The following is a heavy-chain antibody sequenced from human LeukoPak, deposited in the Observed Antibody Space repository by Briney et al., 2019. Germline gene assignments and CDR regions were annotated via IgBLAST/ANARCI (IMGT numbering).Heavy chain of an antibody. CDR2: IYAGGST. J-gene: IGHJ3*02. CDR3: ARVRLDYYETRIDSFDI. CDR1: GGSISSSNW. D-gene: IGHD3-22*01. V-gene: IGHV3-53*04. Sequence: GTLSLTCAVSGGSISSSNWWSWVRQAPGKGLEWVSSIYAGGSTYYAGSVKGRYTTSRHNSNTLYLQMNSLKTEDTAVYYCARVRLDYYETRIDSFDIWGQGTMVTVSS.